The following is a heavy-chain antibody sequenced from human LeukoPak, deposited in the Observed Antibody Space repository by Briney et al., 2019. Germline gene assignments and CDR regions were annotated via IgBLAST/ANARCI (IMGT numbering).Heavy chain of an antibody. CDR3: ARARAPPSISWFDP. V-gene: IGHV1-18*01. D-gene: IGHD3-3*01. CDR2: ISAYNGNT. Sequence: ASVKVSCKASGYTFTSYGISWVRQAPGQGLEWMGWISAYNGNTNYAQKLQGRVTMATDTSTSTAYMELRSLRSDDTAVYYCARARAPPSISWFDPWGQGTLVTVSS. CDR1: GYTFTSYG. J-gene: IGHJ5*02.